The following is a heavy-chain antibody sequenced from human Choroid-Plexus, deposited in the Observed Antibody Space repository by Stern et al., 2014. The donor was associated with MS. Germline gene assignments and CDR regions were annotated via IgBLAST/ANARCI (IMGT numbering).Heavy chain of an antibody. Sequence: VQLVESGGGVVQPGRPLRLSCVASGFTFGSCTMHWVRQAPGKGLEWEAGVSYDGSNKYYADSVKGRFTISRDNSQNTLYMQMSSLRPEDTAVYYCAKDRQYVTYFFDHWGQGSLVTVSS. CDR3: AKDRQYVTYFFDH. J-gene: IGHJ5*02. CDR1: GFTFGSCT. CDR2: VSYDGSNK. V-gene: IGHV3-30*18. D-gene: IGHD2-2*01.